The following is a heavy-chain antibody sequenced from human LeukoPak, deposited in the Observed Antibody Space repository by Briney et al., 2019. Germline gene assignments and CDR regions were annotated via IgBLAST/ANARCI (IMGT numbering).Heavy chain of an antibody. CDR1: GGSFSGYY. Sequence: SETLSLTCAVYGGSFSGYYWSWIRQPPGKGLEWIGEINHSGSTNYNPSLKSRVTISVDTSKNQFSLKLSSVTAADTAVYYCSRERLYYDILTGRYYYYGMDVWGQGTTVTVSS. D-gene: IGHD3-9*01. V-gene: IGHV4-34*01. J-gene: IGHJ6*02. CDR2: INHSGST. CDR3: SRERLYYDILTGRYYYYGMDV.